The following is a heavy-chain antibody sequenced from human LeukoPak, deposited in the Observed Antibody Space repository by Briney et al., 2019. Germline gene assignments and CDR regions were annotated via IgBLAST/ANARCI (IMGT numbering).Heavy chain of an antibody. CDR2: ITSSSSNM. D-gene: IGHD6-13*01. CDR1: GFTFSSYS. V-gene: IGHV3-48*01. J-gene: IGHJ4*02. CDR3: ARVGSSWCLDC. Sequence: GGSLRLSCAASGFTFSSYSMNWVRQAPGKGLEWVSLITSSSSNMYYADSVKGRLTISRDNAKNSLYLQMNSLRAEDTAVYYCARVGSSWCLDCWGQGTLVTVSS.